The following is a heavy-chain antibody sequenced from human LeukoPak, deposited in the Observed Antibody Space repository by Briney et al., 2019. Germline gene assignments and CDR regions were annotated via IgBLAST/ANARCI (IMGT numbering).Heavy chain of an antibody. Sequence: ASVTVSCKASGYTFTSYGISWVRQAPGQGLEWMGWISAYNGNTNYAQKLQGRVTITTDTSTSTAYMELRSLRSDDTAVYYCARVHITMIVVVITTGWFDPWGQGTLVTVSS. CDR3: ARVHITMIVVVITTGWFDP. V-gene: IGHV1-18*01. J-gene: IGHJ5*02. CDR2: ISAYNGNT. CDR1: GYTFTSYG. D-gene: IGHD3-22*01.